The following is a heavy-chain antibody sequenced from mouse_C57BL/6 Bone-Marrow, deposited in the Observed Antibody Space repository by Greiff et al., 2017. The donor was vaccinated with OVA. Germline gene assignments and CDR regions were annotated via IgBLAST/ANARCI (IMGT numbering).Heavy chain of an antibody. J-gene: IGHJ3*01. CDR3: TIGGIDSFAGFAY. D-gene: IGHD2-12*01. Sequence: VQLQQSGAELVRPGASVTLSCTASGYSFTDYEMHWVKQTPVHGLEWIGDIDPATGGTDYHQKFKSKAILTTDKSSSTAYVELRSLTSKDSAVYYCTIGGIDSFAGFAYWGQGTLVTVSA. CDR2: IDPATGGT. CDR1: GYSFTDYE. V-gene: IGHV1-15*01.